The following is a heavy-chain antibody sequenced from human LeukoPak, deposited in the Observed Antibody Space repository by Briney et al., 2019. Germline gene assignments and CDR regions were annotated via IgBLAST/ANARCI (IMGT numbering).Heavy chain of an antibody. CDR3: ARVRGYYGSGKERYYYYYMDV. D-gene: IGHD3-10*01. CDR2: INHSGST. Sequence: SETLSLTCAVYGGSFSGYYWSWIRQPPGKGLEWIGEINHSGSTNYNPSLKSRVTISVDTSKNQFSLKLSSVTAADTAVYYCARVRGYYGSGKERYYYYYMDVWGKGTTVTISS. J-gene: IGHJ6*03. CDR1: GGSFSGYY. V-gene: IGHV4-34*01.